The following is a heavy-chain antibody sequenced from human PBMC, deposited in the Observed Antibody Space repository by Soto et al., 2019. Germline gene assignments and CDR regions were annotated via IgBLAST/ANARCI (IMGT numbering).Heavy chain of an antibody. V-gene: IGHV3-11*01. CDR1: GFTFSDYY. D-gene: IGHD2-15*01. CDR2: ISSSGSGI. Sequence: LRLSCVASGFTFSDYYMTWIRQAPGKGLEWVAYISSSGSGIYYPDSVKGRFTISRDNAKNSLYLQMSSLRAEDSAVYYCARAYSDAFDIWGQGTMVTVSS. J-gene: IGHJ3*02. CDR3: ARAYSDAFDI.